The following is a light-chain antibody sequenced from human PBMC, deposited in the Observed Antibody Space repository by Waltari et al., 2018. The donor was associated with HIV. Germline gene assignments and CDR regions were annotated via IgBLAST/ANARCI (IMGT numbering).Light chain of an antibody. CDR1: QSLVHSDGNTY. Sequence: DVVMTQSPLSLPVTLGQPASISCRSSQSLVHSDGNTYLNWFQQRPGQSPRRLMYKVSNRDSGVPDRIIGSGSGTDFTLKISRVEAEDVGVYYCMQGTHWPLTFGGGTKVEIK. CDR2: KVS. J-gene: IGKJ4*01. V-gene: IGKV2-30*02. CDR3: MQGTHWPLT.